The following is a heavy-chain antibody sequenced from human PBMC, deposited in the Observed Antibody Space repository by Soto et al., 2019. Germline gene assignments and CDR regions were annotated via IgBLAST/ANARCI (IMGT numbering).Heavy chain of an antibody. CDR2: INRDGSGT. CDR1: GFTFSNYW. J-gene: IGHJ5*02. CDR3: ARDYDDSSFDP. Sequence: GGSLRLSCAASGFTFSNYWMHWVRQAPGKGLVWVSRINRDGSGTIYADSVKGRFTISGDNAKSTLYLQMNSLRDEDTALYYCARDYDDSSFDPWGQGTLVTVSS. D-gene: IGHD3-22*01. V-gene: IGHV3-74*01.